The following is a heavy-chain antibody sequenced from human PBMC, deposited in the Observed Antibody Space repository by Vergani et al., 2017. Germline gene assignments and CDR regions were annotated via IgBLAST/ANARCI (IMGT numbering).Heavy chain of an antibody. CDR3: ARDNKQLRPRAFDV. CDR1: GASINNDFYY. CDR2: IYVSGIT. V-gene: IGHV4-61*02. D-gene: IGHD4-23*01. Sequence: QVQLQESGPGLVKPSQTLSLTCTVSGASINNDFYYWHWIRQPAGKGLEWIGRIYVSGITDYNSSLQSRVSMSVDTSKNQFSLTLTSVTAADTAVYYCARDNKQLRPRAFDVWGQGTMVTVSS. J-gene: IGHJ3*01.